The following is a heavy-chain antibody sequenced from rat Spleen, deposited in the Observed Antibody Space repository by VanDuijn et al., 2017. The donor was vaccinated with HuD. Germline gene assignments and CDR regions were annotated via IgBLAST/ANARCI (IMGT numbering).Heavy chain of an antibody. CDR1: GFTFSNYY. Sequence: EVQLVESGGGLVQPGRSMKLSCAASGFTFSNYYMAWVRQAPTKGLEWVASIIYDGSSTYYRDSVKGRFTISRDNAKSTLYLQMDSLRSEDTATYYCARHFGLQYYFDYWGQGVMVTVSS. D-gene: IGHD1-1*01. V-gene: IGHV5-25*01. CDR2: IIYDGSST. J-gene: IGHJ2*01. CDR3: ARHFGLQYYFDY.